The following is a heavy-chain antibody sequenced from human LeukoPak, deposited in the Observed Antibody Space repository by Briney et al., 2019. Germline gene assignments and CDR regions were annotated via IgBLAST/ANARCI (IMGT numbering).Heavy chain of an antibody. CDR3: ASGPRGGYCSSTSCYRGDAFDI. J-gene: IGHJ3*02. D-gene: IGHD2-2*02. CDR1: GYTFTSYY. Sequence: GASVKVSCKASGYTFTSYYMHWVRQAPGRGLEWMGIINPSGGTTNFAQNFQGRVTVTRDTSTSTVYMELSSLRSEDTAVYYCASGPRGGYCSSTSCYRGDAFDIWGQGTMVTVSS. V-gene: IGHV1-46*01. CDR2: INPSGGTT.